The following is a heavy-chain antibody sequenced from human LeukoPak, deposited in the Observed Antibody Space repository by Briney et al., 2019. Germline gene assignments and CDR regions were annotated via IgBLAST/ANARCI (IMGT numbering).Heavy chain of an antibody. Sequence: GGSLRLSCAASGFTFDDNAMHWVRQAPGKGLEWVSGISWNSHIIGYADSVKGRFTSSRDNAKNSLYLQMNSLRAEDTALYYCVRVRGYSFGYFDCWGQGTLVTVSS. V-gene: IGHV3-9*01. CDR2: ISWNSHII. CDR1: GFTFDDNA. CDR3: VRVRGYSFGYFDC. D-gene: IGHD5-18*01. J-gene: IGHJ4*02.